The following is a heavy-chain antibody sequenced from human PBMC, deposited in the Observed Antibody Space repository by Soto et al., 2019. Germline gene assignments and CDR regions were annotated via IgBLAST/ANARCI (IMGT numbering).Heavy chain of an antibody. CDR3: AFNSGSGSSYFDY. V-gene: IGHV3-23*01. Sequence: EVQLLESGVGLVQPGGSLRLSCAASGFTFSSYAMWWVRQAPGKGLECVSAISGGGETTYYADSVKGRFTISRDNSKNTLYLQMNSLRAEDTAVYYCAFNSGSGSSYFDYWGLGTLVTVSS. J-gene: IGHJ4*02. CDR1: GFTFSSYA. CDR2: ISGGGETT. D-gene: IGHD3-10*01.